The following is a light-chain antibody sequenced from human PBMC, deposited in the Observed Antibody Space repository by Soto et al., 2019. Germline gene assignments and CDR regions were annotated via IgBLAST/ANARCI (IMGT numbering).Light chain of an antibody. CDR3: CSYAGNYTFFV. J-gene: IGLJ1*01. Sequence: QSVLTQPRSVSGSPGQSVTISCSGTSSDVGGYNYVSWYQQHPGKAPQFMIYDVSKRPSGVPDRFSGSKSGNTASLTISGLQAEDEADYYCCSYAGNYTFFVFGTGTKVTVL. V-gene: IGLV2-11*01. CDR1: SSDVGGYNY. CDR2: DVS.